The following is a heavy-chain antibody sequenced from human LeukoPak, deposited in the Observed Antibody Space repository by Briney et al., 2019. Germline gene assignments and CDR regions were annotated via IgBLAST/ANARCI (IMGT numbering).Heavy chain of an antibody. V-gene: IGHV7-4-1*02. J-gene: IGHJ6*02. CDR3: ARGAGRMIRGVIAPYGMDV. CDR2: INTNTGNP. D-gene: IGHD3-10*01. Sequence: ASVKVSCKASGYTFTSYAMNWVRQAPGQGLEWMGWINTNTGNPTYAQGFTGRFVFSLDTSVSTAYLQISSLKAEDTAVYYCARGAGRMIRGVIAPYGMDVWGQGTTVTVSS. CDR1: GYTFTSYA.